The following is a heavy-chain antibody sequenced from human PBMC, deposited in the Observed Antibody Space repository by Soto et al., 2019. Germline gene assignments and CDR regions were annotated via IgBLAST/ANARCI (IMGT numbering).Heavy chain of an antibody. Sequence: SETLSLTCTVSGGSISSYYWSWIRQPPGKGLEWIGYIYYSGSTNYNPSLKSRVTISVDTSKNQFSLKLSSVTAADTAVYYCARHGGSHTYYYYYMDVWGKGTTVTVSS. V-gene: IGHV4-59*08. D-gene: IGHD3-10*01. CDR1: GGSISSYY. CDR3: ARHGGSHTYYYYYMDV. J-gene: IGHJ6*03. CDR2: IYYSGST.